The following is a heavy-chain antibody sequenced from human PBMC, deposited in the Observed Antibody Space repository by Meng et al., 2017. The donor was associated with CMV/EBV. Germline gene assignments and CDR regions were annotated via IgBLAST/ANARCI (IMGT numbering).Heavy chain of an antibody. V-gene: IGHV3-20*04. Sequence: GESLKISCAASGFTFDDYGMSWVRQAPGKGLEWVSGINWNGGSTGYADSVKGRFTISRDNAKNSLYLQMNSLRAEDTALYCCARDRDIVATVNYYYYGMDVWGQGTTVTVSS. CDR2: INWNGGST. CDR3: ARDRDIVATVNYYYYGMDV. J-gene: IGHJ6*02. CDR1: GFTFDDYG. D-gene: IGHD5-12*01.